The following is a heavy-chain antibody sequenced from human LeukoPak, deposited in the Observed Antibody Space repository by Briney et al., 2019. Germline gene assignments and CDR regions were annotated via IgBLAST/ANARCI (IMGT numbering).Heavy chain of an antibody. CDR2: INPSGGST. V-gene: IGHV1-46*01. CDR1: GYNFISYY. J-gene: IGHJ6*02. Sequence: ASVTVSFTASGYNFISYYMHWVRQAPGQGLEWMGIINPSGGSTSYAQKFQDRVTMTRDTSTSTVYMELSSLKSEDTAVYYCAREDVVLVDPVRYYYYGMDVWGQGTTVTVSS. CDR3: AREDVVLVDPVRYYYYGMDV. D-gene: IGHD1-26*01.